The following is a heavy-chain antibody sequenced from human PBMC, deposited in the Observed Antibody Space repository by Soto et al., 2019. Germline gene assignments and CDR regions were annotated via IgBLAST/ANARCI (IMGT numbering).Heavy chain of an antibody. CDR1: GFTFSSYA. CDR2: ISGSGVST. J-gene: IGHJ4*02. V-gene: IGHV3-23*01. D-gene: IGHD3-9*01. Sequence: PGGSLRLSYAASGFTFSSYAMTWVRQAPGKGLEWVSAISGSGVSTYYADSLKGRFTISRDNSKNTLYLQMNSLRAEDTAVYYCARLLGGDVLTGQNYYFDNWGQGTLVTVSS. CDR3: ARLLGGDVLTGQNYYFDN.